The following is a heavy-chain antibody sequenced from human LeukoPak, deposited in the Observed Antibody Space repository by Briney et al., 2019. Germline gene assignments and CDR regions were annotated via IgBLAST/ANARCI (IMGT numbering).Heavy chain of an antibody. J-gene: IGHJ4*02. D-gene: IGHD3-16*02. CDR1: GYSISGGYY. CDR3: ARGGLKYYDYVWGSYRYPTYYFDY. CDR2: IYHSGRT. V-gene: IGHV4-38-2*02. Sequence: SETLSLTCTVSGYSISGGYYWGWIRQPPGKGLEWIGSIYHSGRTFYNPSLKSRVTISVDTSKNQFSLKLSSVTAADTAVYYCARGGLKYYDYVWGSYRYPTYYFDYWGQGTLVTVSS.